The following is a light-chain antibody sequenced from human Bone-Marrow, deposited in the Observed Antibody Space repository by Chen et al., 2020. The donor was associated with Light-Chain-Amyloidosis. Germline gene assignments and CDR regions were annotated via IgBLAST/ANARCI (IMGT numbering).Light chain of an antibody. Sequence: SYVLTPPSSVSVAPGQTATSACGGNNTVSTSVHWYQQTPGQAPPLVVYDDSDRPSGIPERLSGSNSGNTATLTISRVEAGDEADYYCQVWDRSSDRPVFGGGTKLTVL. CDR3: QVWDRSSDRPV. CDR2: DDS. CDR1: NTVSTS. V-gene: IGLV3-21*02. J-gene: IGLJ3*02.